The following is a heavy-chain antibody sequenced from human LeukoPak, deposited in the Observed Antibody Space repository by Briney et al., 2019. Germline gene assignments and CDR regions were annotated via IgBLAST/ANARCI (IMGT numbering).Heavy chain of an antibody. J-gene: IGHJ4*02. CDR3: ARGAPGSYCSGGSCPYFDY. CDR1: GYTFTSYD. Sequence: ASVKVSCKASGYTFTSYDVNWVRQATGHGLEWMGWVNPNSGHTGYAQKFQGRVTVTTNTSISTAYMELSSLRSEDTAVYYCARGAPGSYCSGGSCPYFDYWGQGTLVSVSS. V-gene: IGHV1-8*01. CDR2: VNPNSGHT. D-gene: IGHD2-15*01.